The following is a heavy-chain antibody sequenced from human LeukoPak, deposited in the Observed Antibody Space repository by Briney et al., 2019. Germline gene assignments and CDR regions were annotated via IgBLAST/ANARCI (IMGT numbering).Heavy chain of an antibody. CDR3: AATYSSSGNWFDP. D-gene: IGHD6-6*01. J-gene: IGHJ5*02. Sequence: PGGSLRLSCAASGFTFSTHGMHWVRQAPGKGLEWVTTIWYDGSTKYYADSVKGRFTISRDNSKNMLYLQMNSLGDEDTAVYYCAATYSSSGNWFDPWGQGTLVTVSS. V-gene: IGHV3-33*01. CDR1: GFTFSTHG. CDR2: IWYDGSTK.